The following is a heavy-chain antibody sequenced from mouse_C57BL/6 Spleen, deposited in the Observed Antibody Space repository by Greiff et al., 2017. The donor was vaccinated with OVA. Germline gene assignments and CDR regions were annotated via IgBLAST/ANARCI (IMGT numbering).Heavy chain of an antibody. CDR2: ISSGGDYI. CDR1: GFTFSSYA. D-gene: IGHD2-4*01. Sequence: EVHLVESGEGLVKPGGSLKLSCAASGFTFSSYAMSWVRQTPEKRLEWVAYISSGGDYIYYADTVKGRFTISRDNARNTLYLQMSSLKSEDTAMYYCTRDGGDYDGMDYWGQGTSVTVSS. J-gene: IGHJ4*01. CDR3: TRDGGDYDGMDY. V-gene: IGHV5-9-1*02.